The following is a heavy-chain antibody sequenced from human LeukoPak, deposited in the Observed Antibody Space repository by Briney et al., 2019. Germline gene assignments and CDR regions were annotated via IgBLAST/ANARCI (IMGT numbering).Heavy chain of an antibody. CDR1: GFTFSIYS. CDR2: ISSSSSTI. CDR3: ARIAARTVDY. D-gene: IGHD6-6*01. V-gene: IGHV3-48*01. J-gene: IGHJ4*02. Sequence: PGGSLRLSCAASGFTFSIYSMNWVRQAPGKGLEWVSYISSSSSTIYYADSVRGRFTVSRDNAKNSLYLQMNSLRAEDTAVYYRARIAARTVDYWGQGTLVTVSS.